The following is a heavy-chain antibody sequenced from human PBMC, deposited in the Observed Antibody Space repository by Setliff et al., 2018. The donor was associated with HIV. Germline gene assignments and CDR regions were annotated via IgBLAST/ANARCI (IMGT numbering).Heavy chain of an antibody. D-gene: IGHD3-16*01. CDR3: ARGRTAGYTYNYGY. V-gene: IGHV1-18*01. CDR1: GYIFSSYA. Sequence: ASVKVSCKASGYIFSSYAIAWVRQAPGQGLEWMGWISAYNGDTKYADNFQGRVTLTTDTSTSTGYMEVRSLKSDDTAMYYCARGRTAGYTYNYGYWGQGTLVTVSS. CDR2: ISAYNGDT. J-gene: IGHJ4*02.